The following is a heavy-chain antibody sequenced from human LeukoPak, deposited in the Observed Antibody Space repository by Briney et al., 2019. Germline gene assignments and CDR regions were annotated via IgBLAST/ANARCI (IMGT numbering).Heavy chain of an antibody. V-gene: IGHV3-49*03. D-gene: IGHD5-24*01. CDR1: GFTFGDDT. Sequence: PGGSLRLSCTPSGFTFGDDTMSWFRQAPGKGLEWVGFIRSKVHGGTAEYAASVKGRFTLSRDDSKSIAYLQMNSLKIEDIAVYYCSREPKGRWLQFDYWGQGTLVTVSS. J-gene: IGHJ4*02. CDR3: SREPKGRWLQFDY. CDR2: IRSKVHGGTA.